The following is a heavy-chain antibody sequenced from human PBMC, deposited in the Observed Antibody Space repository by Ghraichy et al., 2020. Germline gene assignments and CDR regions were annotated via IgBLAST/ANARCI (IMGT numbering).Heavy chain of an antibody. CDR3: AGGGGDYTWLEWDYYYMDV. V-gene: IGHV4-59*01. D-gene: IGHD3-16*01. J-gene: IGHJ6*03. Sequence: SQTLSLTCTVSGGSISSYYWSWIRQPPGKGLEWIGYIYYSGSTNYNPSLKSRVTISVDTSKNQFSLKLSSVTAADTAVYYCAGGGGDYTWLEWDYYYMDVWGKGTTVTVSS. CDR1: GGSISSYY. CDR2: IYYSGST.